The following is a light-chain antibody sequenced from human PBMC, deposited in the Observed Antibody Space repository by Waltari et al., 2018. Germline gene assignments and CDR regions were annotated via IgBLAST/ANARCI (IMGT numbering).Light chain of an antibody. Sequence: SYVLTQAPSVSVAPGQTATITCGGNDIGRTNVHWYQQKPGQAPIVVIYYDSDRPSGLPERFSGSNSENTATLTISRVEAGDEADYFCQVWDPNSDHLVVFGGGTKLTVL. CDR2: YDS. CDR3: QVWDPNSDHLVV. CDR1: DIGRTN. J-gene: IGLJ2*01. V-gene: IGLV3-21*04.